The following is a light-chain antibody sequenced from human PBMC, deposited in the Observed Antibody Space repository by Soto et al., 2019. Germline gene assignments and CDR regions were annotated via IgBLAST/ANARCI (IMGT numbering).Light chain of an antibody. CDR1: SSDVGYYNY. CDR2: DVS. V-gene: IGLV2-11*01. Sequence: QSALTQPRSVSGSPGQSVTISCTGTSSDVGYYNYVSWYQHQQHPGKAPKLMIYDVSKRPSGVPDRFSGSKSGNTASLSISGLQTEDEADYYCCSYAGSYSRSVFVTGTKVTVL. CDR3: CSYAGSYSRSV. J-gene: IGLJ1*01.